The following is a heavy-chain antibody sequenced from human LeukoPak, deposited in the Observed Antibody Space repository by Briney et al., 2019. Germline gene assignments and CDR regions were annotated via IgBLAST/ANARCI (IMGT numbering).Heavy chain of an antibody. CDR1: GFTFSSYA. J-gene: IGHJ4*02. Sequence: GGSLRLSCAASGFTFSSYAMSWVRQAPGKGLEWVSAISGSGGSTYYADSVKGRFTISRDNSKNTLYLQMNSLRAEDTAVYYCARESGHGRTVWYFDYWGQGTLVTVSS. D-gene: IGHD1-14*01. CDR2: ISGSGGST. V-gene: IGHV3-23*01. CDR3: ARESGHGRTVWYFDY.